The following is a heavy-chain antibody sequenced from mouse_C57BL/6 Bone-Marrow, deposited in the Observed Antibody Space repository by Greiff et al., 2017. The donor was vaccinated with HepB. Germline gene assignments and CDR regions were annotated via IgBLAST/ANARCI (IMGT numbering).Heavy chain of an antibody. CDR1: GFNIKDDY. V-gene: IGHV1-54*01. D-gene: IGHD1-1*01. CDR3: ARPYYYGSSYGYFDV. CDR2: INPGSGGT. Sequence: QVQLQQSGAELVRPGASVKLSCTASGFNIKDDYMHWVKQRPGQGLEWIGVINPGSGGTNYNEKFKGKATLTADKSSSTAYMQLSSLTSEDSAVYFCARPYYYGSSYGYFDVWGTGTTVTVSS. J-gene: IGHJ1*03.